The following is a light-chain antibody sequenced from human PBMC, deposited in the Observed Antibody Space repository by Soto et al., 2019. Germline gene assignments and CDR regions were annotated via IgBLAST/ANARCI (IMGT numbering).Light chain of an antibody. CDR2: EVN. CDR3: SSYTSSTTYV. Sequence: SALTQPASVSGSPGQSITISCTGPFSDVGGYNSVSWYQQHPGKAPKLMIYEVNNRPSGVSNRFSGSRSGNTASLTISGLQAEDEADYYCSSYTSSTTYVFGTGTKVT. J-gene: IGLJ1*01. V-gene: IGLV2-14*01. CDR1: FSDVGGYNS.